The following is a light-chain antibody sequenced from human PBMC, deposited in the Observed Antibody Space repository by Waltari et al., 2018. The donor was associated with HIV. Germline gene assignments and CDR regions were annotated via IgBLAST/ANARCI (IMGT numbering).Light chain of an antibody. V-gene: IGKV1-39*01. CDR3: QQSYSTPRT. CDR2: ATS. Sequence: DIQMTQSPSSLSASVGDRVTITCRASQNITSYLNGYQQKPGKAPKLRIYATSTVQSGVPSRCSASGSVTDCTLTISSLQPEDFATYYWQQSYSTPRTFGQGTKVEIK. CDR1: QNITSY. J-gene: IGKJ1*01.